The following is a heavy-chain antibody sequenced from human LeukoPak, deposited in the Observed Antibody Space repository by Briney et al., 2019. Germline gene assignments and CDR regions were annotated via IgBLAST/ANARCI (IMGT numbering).Heavy chain of an antibody. CDR1: GFTLSSYW. D-gene: IGHD5-12*01. J-gene: IGHJ4*02. V-gene: IGHV3-7*01. Sequence: GGSLRLSCAASGFTLSSYWMSWVRQAPGKGLEWVANIKQDGSEKYYVDSVEGRFTISRDNAKNSLYLQMNSLRAEDTAVYYCARDRVWWLRGHVDYWGQGTLVTVSS. CDR3: ARDRVWWLRGHVDY. CDR2: IKQDGSEK.